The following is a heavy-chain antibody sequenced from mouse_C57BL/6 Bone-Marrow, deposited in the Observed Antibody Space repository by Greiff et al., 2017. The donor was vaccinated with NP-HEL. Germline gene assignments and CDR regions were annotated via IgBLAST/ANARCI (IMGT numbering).Heavy chain of an antibody. CDR1: GFNIKDDY. CDR2: IDPENGDT. Sequence: VQLKQSGAELVRPGASVKLSCTASGFNIKDDYMHWVKQRPEQGLEWIGWIDPENGDTEYASKFQGKATITADTSSNTAYLQLSSLPSEDTALYYCTTGGFDYWGQGTTLTVSS. D-gene: IGHD1-1*02. J-gene: IGHJ2*01. CDR3: TTGGFDY. V-gene: IGHV14-4*01.